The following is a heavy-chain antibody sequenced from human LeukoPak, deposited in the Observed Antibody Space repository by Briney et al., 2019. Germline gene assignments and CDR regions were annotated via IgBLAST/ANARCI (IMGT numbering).Heavy chain of an antibody. CDR1: GGSFSGYY. Sequence: KSSETLSLTCAVYGGSFSGYYWSWIRQPPGKGLEWIGEINHSGSTNYNPSLKSRVTISVDTSKNQFSLKLSSVTAADTAVYYCARHRVSSSWYSERRLGWFDPWGQGTLVTVSS. CDR2: INHSGST. V-gene: IGHV4-34*01. CDR3: ARHRVSSSWYSERRLGWFDP. D-gene: IGHD6-13*01. J-gene: IGHJ5*02.